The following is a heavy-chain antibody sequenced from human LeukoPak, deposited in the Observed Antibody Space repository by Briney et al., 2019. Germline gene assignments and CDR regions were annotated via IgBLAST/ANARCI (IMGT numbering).Heavy chain of an antibody. CDR1: GFTFSDYY. D-gene: IGHD3-10*01. CDR3: ATSITMVRGVIITGPLDY. V-gene: IGHV3-11*01. CDR2: ISGSVSTV. J-gene: IGHJ4*02. Sequence: PGGSLRLSCAASGFTFSDYYMSWIRQAPGKGLGWVSYISGSVSTVYYSDSVKGRFTISRDNAKNSLYLQMNSLRAEDTAVYYCATSITMVRGVIITGPLDYWGQGTLVTVSS.